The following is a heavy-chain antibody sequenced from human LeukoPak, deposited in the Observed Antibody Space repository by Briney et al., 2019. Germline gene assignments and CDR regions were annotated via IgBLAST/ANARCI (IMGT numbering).Heavy chain of an antibody. Sequence: GGSLRLSCAASGFTFSDYAMTWVRQAPGKGLEWVATISGSGVMTYYADSVKGRFTISRDNSKNTLYLQMNSLRAEDTAVYYCAKDSQPTDYWGQGTLVTVSS. CDR1: GFTFSDYA. D-gene: IGHD1-14*01. CDR3: AKDSQPTDY. V-gene: IGHV3-23*01. CDR2: ISGSGVMT. J-gene: IGHJ4*02.